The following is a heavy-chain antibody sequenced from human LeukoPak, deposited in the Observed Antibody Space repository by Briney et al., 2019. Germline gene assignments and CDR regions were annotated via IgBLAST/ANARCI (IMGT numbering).Heavy chain of an antibody. CDR3: ARDSLRKGGATSNWFDP. CDR2: INPNSGGT. D-gene: IGHD1-26*01. V-gene: IGHV1-2*02. J-gene: IGHJ5*02. Sequence: ASVKVSCQASGYTFTGYYMHWVRPAPGQGLEWMGWINPNSGGTNYAQKFQGRVTMTRDTSISTAYMELSRLRSDDTAVYYCARDSLRKGGATSNWFDPWGQGTLVTVSS. CDR1: GYTFTGYY.